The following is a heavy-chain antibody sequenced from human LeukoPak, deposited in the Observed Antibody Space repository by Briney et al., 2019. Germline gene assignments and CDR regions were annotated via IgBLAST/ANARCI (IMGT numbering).Heavy chain of an antibody. CDR1: VYTFTIYD. J-gene: IGHJ3*02. D-gene: IGHD1-26*01. CDR3: ARVPNGEEWELPADAFDI. V-gene: IGHV1-8*01. CDR2: MNPNSGNT. Sequence: ASVTVSFTASVYTFTIYDINWVRQAPGQGLGWMGWMNPNSGNTGYAQKFQGRVTVTRNTSISTAYMELSSLRSEDTAVYYCARVPNGEEWELPADAFDIWGQGTMVTVSS.